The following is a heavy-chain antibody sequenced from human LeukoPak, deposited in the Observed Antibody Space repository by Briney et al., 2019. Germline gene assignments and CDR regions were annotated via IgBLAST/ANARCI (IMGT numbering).Heavy chain of an antibody. CDR3: AREEYCTNGVCLITTYYYYGMDV. Sequence: ASVKVSCKASGYTFTGYYMHWVRQAPGQGLEWMGWINPNSGGTNYAQKFQGRVTMTRDTSISTAYMELSRLRSDDTAVYYCAREEYCTNGVCLITTYYYYGMDVWGQGTTVTVSS. D-gene: IGHD2-8*01. CDR1: GYTFTGYY. CDR2: INPNSGGT. V-gene: IGHV1-2*02. J-gene: IGHJ6*02.